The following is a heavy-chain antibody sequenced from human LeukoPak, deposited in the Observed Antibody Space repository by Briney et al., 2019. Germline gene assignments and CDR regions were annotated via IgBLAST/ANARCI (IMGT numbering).Heavy chain of an antibody. V-gene: IGHV3-30-3*01. J-gene: IGHJ4*02. CDR1: VFTFSSYA. CDR2: ISYDGSNK. Sequence: PGGALRLSCAASVFTFSSYAMHWVRQAPGKGLEWVAVISYDGSNKYYADSVKGRFTISRDNSKNTLYLQMKSLRAEDTAVYYCAREKENYYGSGSFDYWGQGTLVTVSS. D-gene: IGHD3-10*01. CDR3: AREKENYYGSGSFDY.